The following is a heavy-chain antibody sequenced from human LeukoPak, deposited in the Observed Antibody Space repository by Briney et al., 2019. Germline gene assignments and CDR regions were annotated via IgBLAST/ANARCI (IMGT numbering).Heavy chain of an antibody. CDR3: ARDPIRGVIIGSDY. CDR1: GFTFGDYA. D-gene: IGHD3-10*01. Sequence: QPGGSLRLSCTASGFTFGDYAISWVRQAPGKGLEWVGFIRSKAYGGTTEYAASVKGRFTISRDDSKSIAYLQMNSLKTEDTAVYYCARDPIRGVIIGSDYWGQGTLVTVSS. CDR2: IRSKAYGGTT. V-gene: IGHV3-49*04. J-gene: IGHJ4*02.